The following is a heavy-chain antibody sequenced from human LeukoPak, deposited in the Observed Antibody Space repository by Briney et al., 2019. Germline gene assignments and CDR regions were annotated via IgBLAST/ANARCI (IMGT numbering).Heavy chain of an antibody. J-gene: IGHJ4*02. CDR2: IKSKTDGGTT. CDR3: TTTVVVVAATQDDY. D-gene: IGHD2-15*01. CDR1: GFTFSNAW. V-gene: IGHV3-15*01. Sequence: GGSLRLSCAASGFTFSNAWMSWVRQAPGKGLEWVGRIKSKTDGGTTDYAAPVKGRFTISRDDSKNTLYLQMNSLKTEDTAVYYCTTTVVVVAATQDDYWGQGTLVTVPS.